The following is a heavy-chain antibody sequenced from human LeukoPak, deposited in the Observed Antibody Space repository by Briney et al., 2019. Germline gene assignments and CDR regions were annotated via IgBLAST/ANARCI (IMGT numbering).Heavy chain of an antibody. Sequence: VSVKVSCKASGYTFTSYYMHWVRRAPGQGLEWMGIINPSGGSTTYAQKFQGRVTMTWDTSTSTVYMELSSLRSEDTAVYYCARIDSSSWPAAGYWGQGTLVTVSS. J-gene: IGHJ4*02. CDR1: GYTFTSYY. D-gene: IGHD6-13*01. V-gene: IGHV1-46*01. CDR2: INPSGGST. CDR3: ARIDSSSWPAAGY.